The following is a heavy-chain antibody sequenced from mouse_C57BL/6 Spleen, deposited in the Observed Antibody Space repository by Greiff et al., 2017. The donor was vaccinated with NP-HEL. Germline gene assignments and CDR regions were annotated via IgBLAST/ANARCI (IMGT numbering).Heavy chain of an antibody. J-gene: IGHJ3*01. D-gene: IGHD2-4*01. CDR1: GYTFTSYW. V-gene: IGHV1-5*01. CDR2: IYPGNSDT. CDR3: TRSIYYDYEMFAY. Sequence: EVQLQQSGTVLARPGASVKMSCKTSGYTFTSYWMHWVKQRPGQGLEWIGAIYPGNSDTSYNQKFKGKAKLTAGTSASTAYMELSSLTNEDSAVYYCTRSIYYDYEMFAYWGQGTLVTVSA.